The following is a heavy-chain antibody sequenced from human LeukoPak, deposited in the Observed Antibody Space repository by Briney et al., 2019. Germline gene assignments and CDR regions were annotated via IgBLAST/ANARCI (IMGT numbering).Heavy chain of an antibody. J-gene: IGHJ4*02. Sequence: GWSLRLSLVSCGFTFSRYLMSWVRQAPAKGLKWGTKIKQYGSEKCSVDSVKGRFNISRDNAKNSLYLQMNSLRAEDTAAYYCARDSRGGFDSWGQGTLVTVSS. D-gene: IGHD2-15*01. CDR2: IKQYGSEK. V-gene: IGHV3-7*01. CDR3: ARDSRGGFDS. CDR1: GFTFSRYL.